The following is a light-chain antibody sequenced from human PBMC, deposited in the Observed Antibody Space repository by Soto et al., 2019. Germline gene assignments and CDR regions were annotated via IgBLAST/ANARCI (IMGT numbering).Light chain of an antibody. J-gene: IGLJ1*01. CDR3: SSYRSTTTFGV. CDR1: SSDIGGYNY. CDR2: EVS. V-gene: IGLV2-14*01. Sequence: QSALTQAAAVSGSPGQSITISCTGTSSDIGGYNYVSWYQQHPGKAPKVVIYEVSNRPLGVSNRFSASKSGNTASLIISGLQADDEADYFCSSYRSTTTFGVFGTGTKVTVL.